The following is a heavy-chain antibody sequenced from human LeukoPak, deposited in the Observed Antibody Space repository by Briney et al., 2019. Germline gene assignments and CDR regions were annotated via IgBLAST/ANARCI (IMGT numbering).Heavy chain of an antibody. V-gene: IGHV3-33*01. CDR2: IWYDGSNK. J-gene: IGHJ4*02. CDR1: GFTFSSYG. Sequence: GRSLRLSCAASGFTFSSYGMHWVSQAPGKGLEWVALIWYDGSNKYYTDSVKGRLTISRDNSKNTLYLQMNSLRAEDTAIYYCAREGPRGNSQFDYWGQGTLVTVSS. D-gene: IGHD2/OR15-2a*01. CDR3: AREGPRGNSQFDY.